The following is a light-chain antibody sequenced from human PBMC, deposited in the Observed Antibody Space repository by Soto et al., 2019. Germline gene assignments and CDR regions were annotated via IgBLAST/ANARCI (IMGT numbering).Light chain of an antibody. Sequence: DIQMTQSPSSLSASVGDRFTITCRASQGIRNDLSWYQQKPGKAPKRLIYAASSLQGGVPSRFSGSGSGTEFTLTITSLQPEDFATYYCLLHKSYVWTFGQGTKVDIK. J-gene: IGKJ1*01. CDR1: QGIRND. CDR2: AAS. V-gene: IGKV1-17*01. CDR3: LLHKSYVWT.